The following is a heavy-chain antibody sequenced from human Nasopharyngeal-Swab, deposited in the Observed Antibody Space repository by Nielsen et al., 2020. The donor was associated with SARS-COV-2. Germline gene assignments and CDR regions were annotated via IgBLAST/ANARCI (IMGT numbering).Heavy chain of an antibody. D-gene: IGHD5-18*01. Sequence: SVKVSCKASGGTFSSYAISWVRQAPGQGLEWMGGIIPIFGTANYAQKFQGRVTITADESTSTAYMELSSLRSEDTAVYYCARVTAMAECYYYGMDVRGQGTTVTVSS. CDR1: GGTFSSYA. CDR2: IIPIFGTA. CDR3: ARVTAMAECYYYGMDV. V-gene: IGHV1-69*13. J-gene: IGHJ6*02.